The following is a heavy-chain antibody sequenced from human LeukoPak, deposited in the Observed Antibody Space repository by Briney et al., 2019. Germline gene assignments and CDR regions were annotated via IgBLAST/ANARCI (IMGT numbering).Heavy chain of an antibody. J-gene: IGHJ4*02. CDR1: GFAFRNYG. CDR3: AKEKGDGLPFDY. D-gene: IGHD5-24*01. Sequence: GGSLRLSCSASGFAFRNYGMAWVRQAPGKGLHFVSAVNAKGDVTFYADSVKGRFTMSRDNSKNTLYLQMNSLRAEDTAVYYCAKEKGDGLPFDYWGQGTLITVSS. CDR2: VNAKGDVT. V-gene: IGHV3-23*01.